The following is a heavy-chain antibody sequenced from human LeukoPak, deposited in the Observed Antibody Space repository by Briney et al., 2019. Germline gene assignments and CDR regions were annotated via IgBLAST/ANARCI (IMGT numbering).Heavy chain of an antibody. D-gene: IGHD3-22*01. J-gene: IGHJ4*02. CDR1: GFTLSSYG. Sequence: GGSLRLSCAASGFTLSSYGMHWVRQAPGKGLEWVAVISYDGSNKYYADSVKGRFTISRDNSKNTLYLQMNSLRAEDTAVYYCATDSILFDYWGQGTLVTVSS. CDR3: ATDSILFDY. V-gene: IGHV3-30*03. CDR2: ISYDGSNK.